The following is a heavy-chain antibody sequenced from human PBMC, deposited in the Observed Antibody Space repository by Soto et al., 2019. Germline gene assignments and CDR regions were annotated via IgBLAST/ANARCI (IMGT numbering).Heavy chain of an antibody. J-gene: IGHJ5*02. CDR3: ARGSTIVRGAPSWFDP. V-gene: IGHV1-69*02. CDR2: IIPIAAIA. CDR1: GGTFSRYT. D-gene: IGHD3-10*01. Sequence: VQLVQSGAEVKKPGSSVKVSCKSSGGTFSRYTINWVRQAPGQGLEWMGRIIPIAAIANYTQKFQGRVTITVDKSSTTAYMELSSLRSDDTAVYYCARGSTIVRGAPSWFDPWGPGTLVTVSS.